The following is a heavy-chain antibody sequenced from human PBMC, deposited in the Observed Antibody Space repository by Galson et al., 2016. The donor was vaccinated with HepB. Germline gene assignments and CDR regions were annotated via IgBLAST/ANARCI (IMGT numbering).Heavy chain of an antibody. CDR3: ATCSVTYGSGSHFPWYFDS. J-gene: IGHJ4*02. D-gene: IGHD3-10*01. CDR2: FLPVFGSP. V-gene: IGHV1-69*19. Sequence: KVSCKASGDTFSTYAIAWVRPAPGRGLEWMGGFLPVFGSPNFAQKFQGRVTITADESANTAYMELSSLRSEDPAVYYCATCSVTYGSGSHFPWYFDSWDQGTLVTISA. CDR1: GDTFSTYA.